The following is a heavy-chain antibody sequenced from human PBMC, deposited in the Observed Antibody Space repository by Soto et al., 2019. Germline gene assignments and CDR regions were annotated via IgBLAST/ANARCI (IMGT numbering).Heavy chain of an antibody. J-gene: IGHJ4*02. CDR3: VRDLNGDFYY. D-gene: IGHD3-10*01. V-gene: IGHV1-18*01. CDR1: GYSFTTYG. Sequence: QVQLVQSGAEVRQPGASVKVSCKASGYSFTTYGMSWVRQAPGQGREYMGWINGYGHGAKYVQRFQGRFSMTTDTSTNTVYMDLSSLTSDDTAVYYCVRDLNGDFYYWGQGTVVIVSP. CDR2: INGYGHGA.